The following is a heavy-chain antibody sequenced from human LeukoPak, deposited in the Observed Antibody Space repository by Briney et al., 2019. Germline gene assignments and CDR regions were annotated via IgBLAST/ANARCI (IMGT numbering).Heavy chain of an antibody. CDR1: GYTFINYY. J-gene: IGHJ4*02. CDR3: ARDGAGNEPFDY. CDR2: IISSGGST. D-gene: IGHD1-26*01. Sequence: GASVKVSCKASGYTFINYYIHWVRQAPGPGLEWMGVIISSGGSTNYAQKFQGRVTMTRDTSTSTVYMELRSLSSEDTAVYYCARDGAGNEPFDYWGQGTLVTVSS. V-gene: IGHV1-46*01.